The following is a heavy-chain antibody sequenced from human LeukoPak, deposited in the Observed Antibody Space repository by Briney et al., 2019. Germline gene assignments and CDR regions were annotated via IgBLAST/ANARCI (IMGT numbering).Heavy chain of an antibody. J-gene: IGHJ3*02. CDR1: GGSISSGGYY. CDR2: IYYSGST. V-gene: IGHV4-31*03. Sequence: SETLSLTCTVSGGSISSGGYYWSWIRQHPGKGLEWIGYIYYSGSTYYNPSLKSRVTISVDTSKNQSSLKLSSVTAADTAVYYCARGGYSYGYFGAFDIWGQGTMVTVSS. CDR3: ARGGYSYGYFGAFDI. D-gene: IGHD5-18*01.